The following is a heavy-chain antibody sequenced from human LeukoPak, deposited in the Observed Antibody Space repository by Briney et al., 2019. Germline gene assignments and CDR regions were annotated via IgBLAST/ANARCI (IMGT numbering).Heavy chain of an antibody. V-gene: IGHV3-23*01. CDR3: AKYATGGDY. J-gene: IGHJ4*02. Sequence: PGWSLRLSCAASGFTFSNYAMSWVRQAPGKGLEWVASIDYRGGESYIADSVKGRFTISRDNSKNTLNLNMNSLRAEDTDVYDCAKYATGGDYWGQGNLVTVSS. CDR1: GFTFSNYA. CDR2: IDYRGGES. D-gene: IGHD2-8*01.